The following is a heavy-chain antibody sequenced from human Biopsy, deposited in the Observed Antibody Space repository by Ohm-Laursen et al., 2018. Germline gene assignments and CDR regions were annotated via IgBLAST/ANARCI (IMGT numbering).Heavy chain of an antibody. CDR3: ARDRGYYSDRTVPGYFDL. J-gene: IGHJ2*01. Sequence: SDTLSLTCTVSGDSISSYYWSWIRQPPGKGLEWIGYVYYTGSTDCNPSLQSRVTISVDTSKNHFSLRLRSVTPAGTAIYYCARDRGYYSDRTVPGYFDLWGRGTLVTVSS. D-gene: IGHD3-22*01. CDR1: GDSISSYY. CDR2: VYYTGST. V-gene: IGHV4-59*01.